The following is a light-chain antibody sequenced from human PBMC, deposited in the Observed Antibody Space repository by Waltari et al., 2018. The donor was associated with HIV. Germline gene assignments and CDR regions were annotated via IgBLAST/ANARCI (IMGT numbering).Light chain of an antibody. Sequence: SYELTQPPSVSVSPGQPASITCSGDKLGDKYACWYQQKPGPSPVLVIYQDNKRPSGIPERFSGSNSGNTATLTISGTQAMDEADYYCQAWDSSTPVVFGGGTKLTVL. CDR3: QAWDSSTPVV. J-gene: IGLJ2*01. V-gene: IGLV3-1*01. CDR1: KLGDKY. CDR2: QDN.